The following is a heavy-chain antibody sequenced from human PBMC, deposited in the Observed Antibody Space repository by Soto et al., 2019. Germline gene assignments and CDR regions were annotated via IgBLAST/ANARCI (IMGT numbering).Heavy chain of an antibody. CDR1: GGSNNSGGYY. D-gene: IGHD2-21*01. V-gene: IGHV4-31*03. CDR2: IYNSGTT. CDR3: ARGRGSIHQNSFYL. J-gene: IGHJ6*04. Sequence: SETLSLTCTVPGGSNNSGGYYWTWIRQHPGKGLEWFGNIYNSGTTFYNPSLEGRVSISLDPSKNQFSLKLASVTAADSAVYFCARGRGSIHQNSFYLWGRGIRGTVSS.